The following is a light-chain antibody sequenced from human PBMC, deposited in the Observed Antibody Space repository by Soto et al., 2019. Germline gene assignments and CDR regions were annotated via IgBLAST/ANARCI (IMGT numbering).Light chain of an antibody. V-gene: IGKV3-20*01. Sequence: EVVLTQSPGTLSLSPGERATLSCRDSQSVSNNYFAWYQQKPGQAPRLLIFGSSDRATGTPDRFSGSGSGTDFTLTISRLEPEDFAVYYCQQYGSSPPYTFGQGTKLEIK. CDR1: QSVSNNY. J-gene: IGKJ2*01. CDR3: QQYGSSPPYT. CDR2: GSS.